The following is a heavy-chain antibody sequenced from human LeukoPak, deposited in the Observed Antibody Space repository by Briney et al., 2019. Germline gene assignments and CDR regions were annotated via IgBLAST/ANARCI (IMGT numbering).Heavy chain of an antibody. CDR1: GFTFDDYA. CDR3: AKANGGNFYYFDY. D-gene: IGHD4-23*01. V-gene: IGHV3-9*01. J-gene: IGHJ4*02. CDR2: ISWNSGSI. Sequence: GRSLRLSCAASGFTFDDYAMHWVRQAPGKGLEWVSGISWNSGSIGYADSVKGRFTISRDNSKNTLYLQVNSLRAEDTAVYYCAKANGGNFYYFDYWGQGTLVTVSS.